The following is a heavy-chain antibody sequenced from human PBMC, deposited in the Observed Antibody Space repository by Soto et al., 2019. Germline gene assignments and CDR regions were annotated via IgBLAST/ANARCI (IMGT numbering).Heavy chain of an antibody. CDR2: INPSGGST. D-gene: IGHD3-16*01. J-gene: IGHJ6*02. Sequence: ASEKVSCEESGYTFTSYYMHWVRQAPGQGLEWMGIINPSGGSTSYAQKFQGRVTMTRDTSTSTVYMDLGSLTSDDTAVYYCAMVDNYVTPTPQDVWGQGTTVTV. CDR3: AMVDNYVTPTPQDV. V-gene: IGHV1-46*01. CDR1: GYTFTSYY.